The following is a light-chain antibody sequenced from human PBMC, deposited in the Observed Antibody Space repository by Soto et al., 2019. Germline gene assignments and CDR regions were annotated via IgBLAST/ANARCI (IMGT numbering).Light chain of an antibody. CDR3: QQSDSQGST. CDR2: AAS. V-gene: IGKV1-39*01. Sequence: DIQWIHSTPSLHASVGERVTMSCRASQSISSYLNWYQQKPGKAPKLLIYAASSLESGVPSRFSGSGSGTDFTLTISSLQPEDFATYYCQQSDSQGSTFGQGTRLEIK. J-gene: IGKJ5*01. CDR1: QSISSY.